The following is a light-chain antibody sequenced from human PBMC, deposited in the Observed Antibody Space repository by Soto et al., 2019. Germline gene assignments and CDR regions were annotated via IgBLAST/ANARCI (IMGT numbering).Light chain of an antibody. CDR3: QTWDTGNVI. CDR2: LHGDGSH. J-gene: IGLJ2*01. CDR1: SGHSTYA. Sequence: QLVLTQSPSASASLGASVKLTCALSSGHSTYAIVWHQQQPEKGPRYLMKLHGDGSHTKGDGIPDRFSGSSSGAERSLSISSLQSEDEGDSSCQTWDTGNVIFGGGTKLTVL. V-gene: IGLV4-69*01.